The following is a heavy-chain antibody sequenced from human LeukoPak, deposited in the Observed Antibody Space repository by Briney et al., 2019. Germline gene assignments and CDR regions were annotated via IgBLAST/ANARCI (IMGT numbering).Heavy chain of an antibody. CDR2: ISGSDGST. D-gene: IGHD6-19*01. CDR3: AKSGYSSGWFRAFDI. Sequence: GGSLRLSCAASGFTFSSCEMNWVRQAPGKGLEWVSGISGSDGSTYYADSVKGRFSISRDNSKKTLFLQMNSLRAEDTAVYYCAKSGYSSGWFRAFDIWGQGTLVTVSS. V-gene: IGHV3-23*01. CDR1: GFTFSSCE. J-gene: IGHJ3*02.